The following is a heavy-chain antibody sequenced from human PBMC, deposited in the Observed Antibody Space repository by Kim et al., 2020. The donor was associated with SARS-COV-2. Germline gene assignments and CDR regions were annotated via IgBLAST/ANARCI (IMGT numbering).Heavy chain of an antibody. CDR1: GFTFDDYA. CDR3: AKVYGDQQFDGFDI. Sequence: GGSLRLSCAASGFTFDDYAMHWVRQAPGKGLEWVSGISWNSGSIGYADSVKGRFTISRDNAKNSLYLQMNSLRAEDTALYYCAKVYGDQQFDGFDIWGQGTMVTVSS. J-gene: IGHJ3*02. D-gene: IGHD4-17*01. CDR2: ISWNSGSI. V-gene: IGHV3-9*01.